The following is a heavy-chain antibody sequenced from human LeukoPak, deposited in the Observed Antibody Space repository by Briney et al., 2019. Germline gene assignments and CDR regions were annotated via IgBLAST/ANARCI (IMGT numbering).Heavy chain of an antibody. J-gene: IGHJ3*02. CDR2: IYYSGST. Sequence: SETLSLTCTVSGGSISSYYWSWIRRPPGKGLEWIGYIYYSGSTNYNPSLKSRVTISVDTSKNQFSLKLSSVTAADTAVYYCARVDDSSGYYRPHAFDIWGQGTMVTVSS. CDR3: ARVDDSSGYYRPHAFDI. CDR1: GGSISSYY. D-gene: IGHD3-22*01. V-gene: IGHV4-59*01.